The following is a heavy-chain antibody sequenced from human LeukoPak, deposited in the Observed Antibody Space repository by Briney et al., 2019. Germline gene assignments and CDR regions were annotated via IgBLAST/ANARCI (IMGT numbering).Heavy chain of an antibody. CDR3: ARDSSSSRLQGWFDP. CDR1: GYTFTGYY. J-gene: IGHJ5*02. Sequence: ASVKVSCKASGYTFTGYYMHWVRQAPGQGLEWMGWINPNSGGTNYAQKFQGRVTMTRDTSISTAYMEMSRLTSDDTAVYYCARDSSSSRLQGWFDPWGQGTLVTVSS. V-gene: IGHV1-2*02. CDR2: INPNSGGT. D-gene: IGHD6-13*01.